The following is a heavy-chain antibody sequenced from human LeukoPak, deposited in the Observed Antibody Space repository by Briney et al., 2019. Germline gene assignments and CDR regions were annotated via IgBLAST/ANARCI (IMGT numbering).Heavy chain of an antibody. D-gene: IGHD3-16*01. Sequence: PSETLSLTCTVSGGSISSSSYYWGWIRQPPGKGLEWIGSIYESGSTYYNPSLKSRVTISVDTSKYQFSLKLSSVTAADTAVYYCATGFDWFDPWGQGTLVTVSS. J-gene: IGHJ5*02. V-gene: IGHV4-39*07. CDR3: ATGFDWFDP. CDR2: IYESGST. CDR1: GGSISSSSYY.